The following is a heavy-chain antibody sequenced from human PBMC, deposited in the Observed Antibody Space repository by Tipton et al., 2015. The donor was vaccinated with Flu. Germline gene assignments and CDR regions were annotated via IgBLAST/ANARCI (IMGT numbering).Heavy chain of an antibody. CDR2: IFASGST. V-gene: IGHV4-4*07. CDR3: ARNGHDYTNT. CDR1: GDSMNNYY. J-gene: IGHJ5*02. Sequence: TLSLTCTVSGDSMNNYYWNWIRQPAGKGLEWIGRIFASGSTTYNPSLKSRVTMSLDRSKKQFSLKLNSVTAADTAVYYCARNGHDYTNTWGQGTLVTVSS. D-gene: IGHD4-11*01.